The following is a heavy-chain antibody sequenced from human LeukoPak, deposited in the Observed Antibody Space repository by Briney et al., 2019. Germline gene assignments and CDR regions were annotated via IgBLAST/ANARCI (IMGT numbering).Heavy chain of an antibody. CDR1: GYTFTSYG. CDR2: ISAYKGNT. Sequence: ASVKVSCKASGYTFTSYGISWVRQAPGQGLEWMGWISAYKGNTNYAQKLQGRVTMTTDTSTSTAYMELRSLRSDDTAVYYCASPSPGYYDSSGYYYRPTTDAFDIWGQGTMVTVSS. V-gene: IGHV1-18*01. D-gene: IGHD3-22*01. J-gene: IGHJ3*02. CDR3: ASPSPGYYDSSGYYYRPTTDAFDI.